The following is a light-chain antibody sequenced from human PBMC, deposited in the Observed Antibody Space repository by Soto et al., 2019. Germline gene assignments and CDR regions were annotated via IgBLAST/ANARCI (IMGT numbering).Light chain of an antibody. Sequence: QSALTQPASVSGSPGQSIAISCTGTSSDIGGYNYVSWYQQHPGKAPNLIIYDVSNRPSGVSDRFSGSKSGTSASLAISGLQSEDEADYYCAAWDEALNGHVFGTGTKVTVL. CDR2: DVS. J-gene: IGLJ1*01. CDR3: AAWDEALNGHV. CDR1: SSDIGGYNY. V-gene: IGLV2-14*01.